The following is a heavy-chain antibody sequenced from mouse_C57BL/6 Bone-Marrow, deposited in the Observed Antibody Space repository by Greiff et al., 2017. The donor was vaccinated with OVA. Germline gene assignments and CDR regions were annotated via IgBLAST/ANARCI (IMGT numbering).Heavy chain of an antibody. V-gene: IGHV1-76*01. CDR2: IYPGSGNT. CDR3: AREGSSGYVRFAY. D-gene: IGHD3-2*02. CDR1: GYTFTDYY. Sequence: VQLQESGAELVRPGASVKLSCKASGYTFTDYYINWVKQRPGQGLEWIARIYPGSGNTYYNEKFKGKATLTAEKSSSTAYMQLSSLTSEDSAVYFCAREGSSGYVRFAYWGQGTLVTVSA. J-gene: IGHJ3*01.